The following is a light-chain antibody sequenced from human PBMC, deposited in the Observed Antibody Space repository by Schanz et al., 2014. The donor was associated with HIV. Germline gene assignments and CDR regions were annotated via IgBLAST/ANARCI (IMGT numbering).Light chain of an antibody. V-gene: IGKV1-39*01. CDR1: QSISTF. CDR3: QQLYSYPL. J-gene: IGKJ3*01. Sequence: DVQMTQSPSSLSASVGDRVTITCRASQSISTFLNWYQQKPGKAPKLLIHAASSLQSGVPSRFSGSGSGTDFTLTISSLQPEDFATYYCQQLYSYPLFGPGTKVDIK. CDR2: AAS.